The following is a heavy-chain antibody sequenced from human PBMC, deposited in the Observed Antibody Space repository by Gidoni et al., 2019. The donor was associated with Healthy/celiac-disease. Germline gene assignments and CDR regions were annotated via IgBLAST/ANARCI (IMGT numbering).Heavy chain of an antibody. CDR3: PRLLWFGELSTRGYDYGMDV. CDR1: GFTFSSYW. D-gene: IGHD3-10*01. Sequence: VQPGGSLRLSCAASGFTFSSYWMSWVRQAPGKGLEWVANIKQDGSEKYYVDSVKGRFTISRDNAKNSLYLQMNSLRAEDTAVYYCPRLLWFGELSTRGYDYGMDVWGQGTTVTVSS. J-gene: IGHJ6*02. CDR2: IKQDGSEK. V-gene: IGHV3-7*03.